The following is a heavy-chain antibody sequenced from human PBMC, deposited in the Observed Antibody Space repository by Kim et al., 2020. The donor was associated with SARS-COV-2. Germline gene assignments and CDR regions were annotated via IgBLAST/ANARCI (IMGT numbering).Heavy chain of an antibody. CDR1: GFTFSSYW. CDR3: ARGGPSCSGGSCYPGKYGMDV. CDR2: INSDGSST. V-gene: IGHV3-74*01. D-gene: IGHD2-15*01. J-gene: IGHJ6*02. Sequence: GGSLRLSCAASGFTFSSYWMHWVRQAPGKGLVWVSRINSDGSSTSYADSVKGRFTISRDNAKNTLYLQMNSLRAEDTAVYYCARGGPSCSGGSCYPGKYGMDVWGQGTTVTVSS.